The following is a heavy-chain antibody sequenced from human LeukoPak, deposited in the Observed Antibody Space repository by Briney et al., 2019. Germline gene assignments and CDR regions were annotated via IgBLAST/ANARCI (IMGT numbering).Heavy chain of an antibody. V-gene: IGHV1-46*01. J-gene: IGHJ4*02. CDR3: ARVRGSSWPTYYFDD. CDR1: GYTFTSYY. Sequence: ASVKVSCKASGYTFTSYYMHWVRQAPGQGLEWMGVINPSGGSTSYAQKFQGRVTMTRDTSTSTVYMELSSLRSEDTAVYYCARVRGSSWPTYYFDDWGQGTLVTVSS. D-gene: IGHD6-13*01. CDR2: INPSGGST.